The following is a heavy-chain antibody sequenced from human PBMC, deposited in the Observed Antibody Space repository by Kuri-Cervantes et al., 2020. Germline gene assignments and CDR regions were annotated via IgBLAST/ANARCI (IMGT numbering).Heavy chain of an antibody. J-gene: IGHJ3*02. CDR1: GYTFTSYT. V-gene: IGHV1-3*01. Sequence: ASVKVSCKASGYTFTSYTTHWVRQAPGQRLEWMGWINAGNGNTKYSQKFQGRVTITRDTSASTAYMELSSLRSEDTAVYYCAREGGTDMITFGGSYFHDAFDIWGQGTMVTVSS. D-gene: IGHD3-16*01. CDR3: AREGGTDMITFGGSYFHDAFDI. CDR2: INAGNGNT.